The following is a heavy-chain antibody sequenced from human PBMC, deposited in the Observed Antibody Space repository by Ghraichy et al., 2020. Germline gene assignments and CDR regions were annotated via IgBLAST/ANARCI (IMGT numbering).Heavy chain of an antibody. Sequence: SETLSLTCTVSGGSVSSGSYYWSWIRQPSGKGLEWIGYIYYSGSTNYNPSLKSRVTISVDTSKNQFSLKLSSVTAADTTVYYCARATPNSNYYYYYMDVWGKGTTVTVSS. J-gene: IGHJ6*03. CDR3: ARATPNSNYYYYYMDV. CDR2: IYYSGST. V-gene: IGHV4-61*01. CDR1: GGSVSSGSYY. D-gene: IGHD5-12*01.